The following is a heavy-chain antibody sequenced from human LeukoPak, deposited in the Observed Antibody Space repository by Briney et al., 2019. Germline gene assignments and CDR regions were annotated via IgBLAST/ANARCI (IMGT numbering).Heavy chain of an antibody. D-gene: IGHD4-23*01. Sequence: YXSWIRQPPGKGLEWIGEINHSGSTNYNPSLKSRVTISVDTSKNQFSLKLSSVTAADTAVYYCARGKGDYGGYYFDYWGQGTLVTVSS. CDR2: INHSGST. V-gene: IGHV4-34*01. J-gene: IGHJ4*02. CDR1: Y. CDR3: ARGKGDYGGYYFDY.